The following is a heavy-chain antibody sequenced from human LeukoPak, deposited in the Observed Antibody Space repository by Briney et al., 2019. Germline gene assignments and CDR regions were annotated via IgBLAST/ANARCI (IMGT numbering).Heavy chain of an antibody. J-gene: IGHJ4*02. Sequence: GGSLRLSCAASGFTFSSYGMSWVRQAPGKGLEWVSAISGSGGSTYYADSVKGRFTISRDNSKNTLYLQMNSLRAEDTAVYYCANSNTYYYDSSGYEGYFDYWGQGTLVTVSS. CDR2: ISGSGGST. V-gene: IGHV3-23*01. CDR1: GFTFSSYG. CDR3: ANSNTYYYDSSGYEGYFDY. D-gene: IGHD3-22*01.